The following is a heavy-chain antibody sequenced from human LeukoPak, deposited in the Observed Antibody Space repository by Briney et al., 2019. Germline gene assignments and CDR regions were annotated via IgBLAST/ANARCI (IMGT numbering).Heavy chain of an antibody. CDR2: ISGSGAGT. Sequence: GGSLRLSCAASGFTFSSYAMSWVRQAPGKGLEWVSAISGSGAGTYYADSVKGRFTISRDNSKNTLYLQMHSLRAEDTAAYYCATNTSSWSFDYWGQGTLVTVSS. J-gene: IGHJ4*02. CDR1: GFTFSSYA. CDR3: ATNTSSWSFDY. D-gene: IGHD6-13*01. V-gene: IGHV3-23*01.